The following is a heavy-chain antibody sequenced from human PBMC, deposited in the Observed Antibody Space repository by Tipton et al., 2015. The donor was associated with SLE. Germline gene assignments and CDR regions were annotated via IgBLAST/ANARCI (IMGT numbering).Heavy chain of an antibody. D-gene: IGHD3-3*01. CDR2: INHSGST. CDR1: GASFSDFY. J-gene: IGHJ5*02. Sequence: TLSLTCTVYGASFSDFYWSWIRQPPGKGLEWIGEINHSGSTNYNPSLKSRVTISVDTSKNQFSLELSSVIAADTAVYHCARRGTYYDFWSGQRGGNWFDPWGQGTLVTVSS. V-gene: IGHV4-34*01. CDR3: ARRGTYYDFWSGQRGGNWFDP.